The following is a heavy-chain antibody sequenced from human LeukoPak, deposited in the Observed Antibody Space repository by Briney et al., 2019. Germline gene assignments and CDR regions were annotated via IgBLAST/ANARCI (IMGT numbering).Heavy chain of an antibody. CDR3: ATATYYYDSSGYYRRGWYFDY. CDR1: GYTLTELS. CDR2: FDPEDGET. V-gene: IGHV1-24*01. Sequence: RASEKVSCKVSGYTLTELSMHWVRQVPGKGLEWMGGFDPEDGETIYAQKFQGRVTMTEDTSTDTAYMELSSLRSEDTAVYYCATATYYYDSSGYYRRGWYFDYWGQGTLVTVSS. J-gene: IGHJ4*02. D-gene: IGHD3-22*01.